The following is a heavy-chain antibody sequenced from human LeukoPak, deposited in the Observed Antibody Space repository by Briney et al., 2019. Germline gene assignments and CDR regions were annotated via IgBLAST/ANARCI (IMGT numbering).Heavy chain of an antibody. CDR2: IKQDGSER. J-gene: IGHJ4*02. V-gene: IGHV3-7*03. D-gene: IGHD5-18*01. CDR3: ARGGTRGYSPVDY. Sequence: ANIKQDGSERNYVDSVKGRSTISRDNAKNSLFLQMNSLRVEDTAVYYCARGGTRGYSPVDYWGQGILVTVSS.